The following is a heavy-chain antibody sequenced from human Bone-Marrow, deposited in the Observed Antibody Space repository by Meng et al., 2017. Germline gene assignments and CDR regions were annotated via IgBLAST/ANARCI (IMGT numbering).Heavy chain of an antibody. V-gene: IGHV1-18*01. Sequence: VQLGQSVAELKNPGASVKVLCKASGYTFTSYGIIWVRQAPGQGLEWMGWISAYTGDTKFAQNFQGRVTMTTDTSTDTAYMELRSLRSDDTAMYFCARDDDYGDYFPVWYWGQGTLVTVSS. CDR2: ISAYTGDT. D-gene: IGHD4-17*01. CDR1: GYTFTSYG. J-gene: IGHJ4*02. CDR3: ARDDDYGDYFPVWY.